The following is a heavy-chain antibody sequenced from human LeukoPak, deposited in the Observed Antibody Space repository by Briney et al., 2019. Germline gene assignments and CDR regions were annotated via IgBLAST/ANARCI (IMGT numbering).Heavy chain of an antibody. CDR2: IYYSGST. Sequence: PSQTLSLTCTVSGGSISSGGYYWSWIRQHPGKGLEWIGYIYYSGSTYYNPSLKSRVTISVDTSKNQFSLKLSSVTAADTAVYYCARSQGETYYYYYYMDVWGKGTTVTVSS. CDR3: ARSQGETYYYYYYMDV. J-gene: IGHJ6*03. D-gene: IGHD3-16*01. CDR1: GGSISSGGYY. V-gene: IGHV4-31*03.